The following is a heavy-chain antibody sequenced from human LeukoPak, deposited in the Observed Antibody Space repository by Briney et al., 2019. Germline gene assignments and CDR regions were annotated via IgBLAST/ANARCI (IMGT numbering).Heavy chain of an antibody. J-gene: IGHJ4*02. Sequence: GGSLRLSCAASGFTFSTFDMSWVRQAPGKGPQWVSTISGAGGTTLFADSVKGRFSISRDNSNNKVFLQMNSLRVEDTAVYYCAKASDFDSSGFPIDAFDFWGQGLLVSVAS. CDR1: GFTFSTFD. CDR2: ISGAGGTT. CDR3: AKASDFDSSGFPIDAFDF. D-gene: IGHD3-22*01. V-gene: IGHV3-23*01.